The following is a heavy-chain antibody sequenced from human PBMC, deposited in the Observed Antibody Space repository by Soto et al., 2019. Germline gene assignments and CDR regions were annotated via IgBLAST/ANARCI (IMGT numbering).Heavy chain of an antibody. CDR3: ARQVFGELHGLVDV. D-gene: IGHD3-10*02. CDR2: MGYNGFT. V-gene: IGHV4-59*08. Sequence: QVQLQESGPGLVKPSETLSLTCTISGGPMNNYYCSWFRQPRGQGLEWIGYMGYNGFTRYNPSLRGRVAISLDTAKNQFCLNLSSVTAADTALYYCARQVFGELHGLVDVWGQGITVTVSS. J-gene: IGHJ6*02. CDR1: GGPMNNYY.